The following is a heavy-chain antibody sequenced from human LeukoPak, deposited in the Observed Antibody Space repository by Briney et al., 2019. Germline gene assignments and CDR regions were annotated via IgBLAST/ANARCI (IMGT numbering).Heavy chain of an antibody. J-gene: IGHJ4*02. CDR2: ISTTSSYI. Sequence: GESLRLSCAASGFTFSSYTMNWVRQAPGKGLEWVSSISTTSSYIYYADSVKGRFTISRDNAKDSLYLQMNSLRAEDTAVYYCATAYSNYGYCLDYWGQGSLVTVSS. CDR1: GFTFSSYT. D-gene: IGHD3-10*01. CDR3: ATAYSNYGYCLDY. V-gene: IGHV3-21*01.